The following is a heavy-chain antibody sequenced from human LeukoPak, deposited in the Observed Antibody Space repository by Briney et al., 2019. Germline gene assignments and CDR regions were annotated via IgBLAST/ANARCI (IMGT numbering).Heavy chain of an antibody. Sequence: SETLSLTCTVSGGSISSYYWSWIRQPPGKGLEWIGYIYYSGSTNYNPSLKSRVTISVDTSKNQFSLKLSSVTAADPDVYYCARDSSSGYAWGQGTLVTVSS. CDR1: GGSISSYY. D-gene: IGHD6-19*01. J-gene: IGHJ5*02. CDR2: IYYSGST. CDR3: ARDSSSGYA. V-gene: IGHV4-59*12.